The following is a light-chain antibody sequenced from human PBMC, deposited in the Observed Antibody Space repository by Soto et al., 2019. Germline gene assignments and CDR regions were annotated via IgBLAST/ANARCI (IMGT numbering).Light chain of an antibody. J-gene: IGLJ3*02. CDR2: DVS. Sequence: QSVLTQPASVSGSPGQSITISCTGTSSDVGGYNYVSWYQQHPGKAPKLMIYDVSNRPSGVSNRFSGSKSGNTASLTISGLQAXXEXXYYCSSXTXSSSWVFGGGTKLTVL. CDR3: SSXTXSSSWV. CDR1: SSDVGGYNY. V-gene: IGLV2-14*01.